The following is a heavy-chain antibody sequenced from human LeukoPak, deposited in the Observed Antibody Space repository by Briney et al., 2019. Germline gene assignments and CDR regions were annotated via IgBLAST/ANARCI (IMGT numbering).Heavy chain of an antibody. V-gene: IGHV4-34*01. J-gene: IGHJ5*02. CDR3: ARRAGVSSAYTKSRNWFDP. D-gene: IGHD3-22*01. CDR1: GGSFSGYY. Sequence: SETLSLTCAVYGGSFSGYYWSWIRQPPGKGLEWIGEINHSGSTNYNPSLKSRVTISVDTSKNQFSLKLSSVTAAGTAVFYCARRAGVSSAYTKSRNWFDPWGQGTLVTVSS. CDR2: INHSGST.